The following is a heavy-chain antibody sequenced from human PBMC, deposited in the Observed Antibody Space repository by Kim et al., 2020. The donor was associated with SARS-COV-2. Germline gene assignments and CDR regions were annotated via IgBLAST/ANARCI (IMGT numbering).Heavy chain of an antibody. V-gene: IGHV1-46*01. Sequence: ASVKVSCKASGYTFTSYYMHWVRQAPGQGLEWMGIINPSGGSTSYAQKFQGRVTMTRDTSTSTVYMELSSPRSEDTAVYYCARDIVVVPAANNYYYYGMDVWGQGTTVTVSS. J-gene: IGHJ6*02. CDR3: ARDIVVVPAANNYYYYGMDV. CDR2: INPSGGST. D-gene: IGHD2-2*01. CDR1: GYTFTSYY.